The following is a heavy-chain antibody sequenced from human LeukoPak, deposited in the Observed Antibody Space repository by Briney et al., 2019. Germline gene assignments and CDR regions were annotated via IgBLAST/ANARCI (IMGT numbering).Heavy chain of an antibody. Sequence: GGSLRLSCAASGFTVSSNYMSWVRQAPGKGLGWVSVIYSGGDTSYADSVRGRFTISRDNAKNSLYLQMNSLRAEDTALYYCAKGLTRDSSGYYPDYFDYWGQGTLVTVSS. J-gene: IGHJ4*02. CDR1: GFTVSSNY. V-gene: IGHV3-53*05. CDR3: AKGLTRDSSGYYPDYFDY. D-gene: IGHD3-22*01. CDR2: IYSGGDT.